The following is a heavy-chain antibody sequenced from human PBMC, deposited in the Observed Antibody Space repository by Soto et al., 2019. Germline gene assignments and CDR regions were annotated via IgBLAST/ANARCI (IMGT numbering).Heavy chain of an antibody. CDR3: ARDPGYDFWSGYPSPFYYYGMDV. J-gene: IGHJ6*02. V-gene: IGHV3-33*01. CDR2: IWYDGSNK. Sequence: QVQLVESGGGVVQPGRSLRLSCAASGFTFSSYGMHWVRQAPGKGLEWVAVIWYDGSNKYYADSVKGRFTISRDNSKNTLYLQMGSLRAEDKAVYYCARDPGYDFWSGYPSPFYYYGMDVWGQGTTVTVSS. D-gene: IGHD3-3*01. CDR1: GFTFSSYG.